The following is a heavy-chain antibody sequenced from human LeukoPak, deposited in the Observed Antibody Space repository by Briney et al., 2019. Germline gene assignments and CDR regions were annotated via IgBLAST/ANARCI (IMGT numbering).Heavy chain of an antibody. CDR2: IKPDSGAT. J-gene: IGHJ4*02. CDR1: GYTFTVHY. D-gene: IGHD4/OR15-4a*01. CDR3: ARDHDYGPDY. V-gene: IGHV1-2*02. Sequence: GASLKVSCEASGYTFTVHYMHWLRQAPGQGLEWMGWIKPDSGATNLAQNFQGRVTMTSDTSINTAYMELSSLTSDDTAMYYCARDHDYGPDYWGQGTLVTVSA.